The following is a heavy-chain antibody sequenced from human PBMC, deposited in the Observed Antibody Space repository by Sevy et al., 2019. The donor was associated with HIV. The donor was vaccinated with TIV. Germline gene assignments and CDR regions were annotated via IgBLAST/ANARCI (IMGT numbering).Heavy chain of an antibody. CDR3: ARITYYYDNSGEADAFDF. D-gene: IGHD3-22*01. CDR1: GASISSGNYY. J-gene: IGHJ3*01. CDR2: IYTSGST. Sequence: SETLSLTCPVSGASISSGNYYWSWIRQPAGKGLEWIGRIYTSGSTNYNPSLKSRVTMSIDTSKNQFPLNLSSVTAAETAVYYCARITYYYDNSGEADAFDFWGPGTMVTVSS. V-gene: IGHV4-61*02.